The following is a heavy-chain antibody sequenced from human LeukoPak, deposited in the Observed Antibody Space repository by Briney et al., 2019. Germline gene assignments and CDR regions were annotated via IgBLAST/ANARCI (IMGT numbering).Heavy chain of an antibody. CDR1: GYTFTGYY. J-gene: IGHJ4*02. CDR3: ARESYGSGSYCDY. CDR2: INPNSGGT. D-gene: IGHD3-10*01. V-gene: IGHV1-2*02. Sequence: ASVKVSCKASGYTFTGYYINWVRQAPGQGLEWMGWINPNSGGTNYAQKFQGRVTMTRDTSISTAYMELSRLRSDDTAVYYCARESYGSGSYCDYWGQGTLVTVSS.